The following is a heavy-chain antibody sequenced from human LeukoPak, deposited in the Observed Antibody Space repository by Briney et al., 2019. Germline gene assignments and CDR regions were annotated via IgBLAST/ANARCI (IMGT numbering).Heavy chain of an antibody. D-gene: IGHD6-6*01. Sequence: ASGKVSCRASGYTFTSYGISWVRQAPGQGLGGRGWISAYNGNTNYAQKLQGRVTMTTDTSTSTAYMELRSLRSDDTAVYYCARGEMSSSEPIDYWGQGTLVTVSS. CDR1: GYTFTSYG. CDR2: ISAYNGNT. V-gene: IGHV1-18*01. CDR3: ARGEMSSSEPIDY. J-gene: IGHJ4*02.